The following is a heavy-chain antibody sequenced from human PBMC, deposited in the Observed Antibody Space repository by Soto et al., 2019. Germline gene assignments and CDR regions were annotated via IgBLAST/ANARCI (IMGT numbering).Heavy chain of an antibody. D-gene: IGHD4-17*01. CDR2: ISSSSSTI. J-gene: IGHJ4*02. Sequence: EVQLVESGGGLVQPGVSLRLSCAASGFTFSSYSMNWVRQAPGKGLEWVSYISSSSSTIYYADSVKGRFTISRDNAKNSLYLQMNSLRAEDTAVYYCARAYPMTTVTTGADYWGQGTLVTVSS. CDR1: GFTFSSYS. CDR3: ARAYPMTTVTTGADY. V-gene: IGHV3-48*01.